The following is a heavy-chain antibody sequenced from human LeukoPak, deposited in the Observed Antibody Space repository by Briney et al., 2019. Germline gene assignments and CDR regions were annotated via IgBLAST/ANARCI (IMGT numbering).Heavy chain of an antibody. J-gene: IGHJ3*02. V-gene: IGHV3-21*01. D-gene: IGHD3-16*01. CDR1: GFSLSSFA. Sequence: GGSLRLSCAPSGFSLSSFAMHWVRQAPGRGLEWVSSISSSSSYIYYADSVKGRFTISRDNAKNSLYLQMNSLRAEDTAVYYCARDGGSDGTDAFDIWGQGTMVTVSS. CDR2: ISSSSSYI. CDR3: ARDGGSDGTDAFDI.